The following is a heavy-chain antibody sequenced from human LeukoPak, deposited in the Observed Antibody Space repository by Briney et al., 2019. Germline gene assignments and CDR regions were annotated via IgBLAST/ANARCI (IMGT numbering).Heavy chain of an antibody. J-gene: IGHJ3*02. CDR1: GFIFTNAW. CDR2: IWYDGSNR. D-gene: IGHD5-24*01. CDR3: ARLHVEMATGIAFDI. Sequence: PGGSLRLSCAASGFIFTNAWMNWVRQAPGKGLEWVAVIWYDGSNRYYADSVKGRFTISRDNSKNTLYLQMNSLRAEDTAVYYCARLHVEMATGIAFDIWGQGTMVTVSS. V-gene: IGHV3-33*08.